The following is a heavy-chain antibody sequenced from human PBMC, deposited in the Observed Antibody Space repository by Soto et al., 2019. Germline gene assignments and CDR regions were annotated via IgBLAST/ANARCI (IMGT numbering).Heavy chain of an antibody. D-gene: IGHD3-10*01. CDR3: AREPLWFGELGAFDI. Sequence: SETLSLTCTVSGGSISSYYWSWIRQPPGKGLEWIGYIYYSGSTNYNPSLKSRVTISVDTSKNQFSLKLSSVTAADTAVYYCAREPLWFGELGAFDIWGQGTMVTVSS. V-gene: IGHV4-59*01. CDR2: IYYSGST. J-gene: IGHJ3*02. CDR1: GGSISSYY.